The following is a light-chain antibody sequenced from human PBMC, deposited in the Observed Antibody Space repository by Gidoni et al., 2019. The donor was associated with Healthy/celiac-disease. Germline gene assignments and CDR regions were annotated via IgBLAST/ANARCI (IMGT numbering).Light chain of an antibody. CDR2: GNS. V-gene: IGLV1-40*01. J-gene: IGLJ2*01. Sequence: QSVLTPPPSVSGAPGQRVTIPCTGSSSNIGAGYTVHWYQQLPGTAPHLLIYGNSNRPSGFPDRLSVSKSGTSASLAITGLQAEDEADYYCQSYDSSLSGLVFGGGTKLTVL. CDR1: SSNIGAGYT. CDR3: QSYDSSLSGLV.